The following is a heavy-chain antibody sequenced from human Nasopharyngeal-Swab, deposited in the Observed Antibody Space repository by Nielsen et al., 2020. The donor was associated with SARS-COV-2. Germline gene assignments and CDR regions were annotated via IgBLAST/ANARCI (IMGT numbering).Heavy chain of an antibody. J-gene: IGHJ4*02. V-gene: IGHV3-73*01. Sequence: GESLKIPWAASGFIFSASVIHWVRQASGKGLEWVGRIGDKDHNYATTYGASVQGRFTISRDDSKNTAFLQMDSLKTEDTALYYCTTDFYFDYWGQGTLVTVSS. CDR3: TTDFYFDY. CDR1: GFIFSASV. CDR2: IGDKDHNYAT.